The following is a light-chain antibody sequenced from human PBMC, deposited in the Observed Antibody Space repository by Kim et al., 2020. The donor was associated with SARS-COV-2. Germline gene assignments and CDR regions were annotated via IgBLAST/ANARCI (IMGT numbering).Light chain of an antibody. Sequence: QLTQSPSPLSASVGDTVTITCRASQNINSWLAWYQQKPGKAPKSLIYDASDLRSGVPSRFRGRGSGTQFTLTISGLQPEDFATYSCQQYNSYSYAFGQGTKLEIK. CDR2: DAS. J-gene: IGKJ2*01. CDR1: QNINSW. V-gene: IGKV1-5*01. CDR3: QQYNSYSYA.